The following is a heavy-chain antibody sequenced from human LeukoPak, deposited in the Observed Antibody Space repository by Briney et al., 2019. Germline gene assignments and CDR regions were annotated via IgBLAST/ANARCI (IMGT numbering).Heavy chain of an antibody. CDR3: ASLGYCSGGSCYHGGYYYGMDV. D-gene: IGHD2-15*01. J-gene: IGHJ6*02. V-gene: IGHV3-66*01. CDR1: GFTVSSNY. Sequence: GGSLRLSCAASGFTVSSNYMSWVRQAPGKGLEWVSVIYSGGSTYYADSVKGRFTISRDNSKNSLYLQMNSLRAEDTAVYYCASLGYCSGGSCYHGGYYYGMDVWGQGTTVTVSS. CDR2: IYSGGST.